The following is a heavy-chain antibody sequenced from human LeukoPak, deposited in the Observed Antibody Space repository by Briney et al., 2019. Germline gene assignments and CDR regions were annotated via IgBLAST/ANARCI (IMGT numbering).Heavy chain of an antibody. CDR2: IGSDSGAI. V-gene: IGHV3-23*01. CDR1: GFTFSNFA. J-gene: IGHJ4*02. D-gene: IGHD1-7*01. CDR3: AKDERNWNYNLASQTYD. Sequence: GGSLRLSCAASGFTFSNFAMIWVRQAPGKGLEWVSVIGSDSGAIQYAESVKGRFTISRDNSKNTVYLQMSGLRADDTAVYYCAKDERNWNYNLASQTYDWGQGTLVTVSS.